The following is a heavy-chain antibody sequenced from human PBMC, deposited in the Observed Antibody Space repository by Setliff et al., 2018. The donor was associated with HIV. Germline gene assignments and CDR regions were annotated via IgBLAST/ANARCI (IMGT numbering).Heavy chain of an antibody. D-gene: IGHD2-21*01. CDR3: AKGGCGGAYYVAGY. J-gene: IGHJ4*02. Sequence: LRLSCEASGFSVTDTYMGWVRQAPGKGLEWVTLMYKGGKTYYADFVKGRFTIARDDSKNTVSLQVTNLGTGDTAMYYCAKGGCGGAYYVAGYWGQGTLVTVSS. CDR1: GFSVTDTY. CDR2: MYKGGKT. V-gene: IGHV3-66*02.